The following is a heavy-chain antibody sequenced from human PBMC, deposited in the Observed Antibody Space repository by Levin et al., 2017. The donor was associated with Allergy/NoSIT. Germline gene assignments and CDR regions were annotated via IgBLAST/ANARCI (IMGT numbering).Heavy chain of an antibody. CDR1: GFKFSDFS. D-gene: IGHD6-13*01. CDR2: ISTGSTYI. Sequence: GGSLRLSCAASGFKFSDFSMNWVRQAPGKGLEWVSSISTGSTYIHYADSMKGRFTISRDNAKNSLYLQMNSLRADDTAVYYCARDSYSSSNFDLWGQGTLVTVSS. V-gene: IGHV3-21*01. CDR3: ARDSYSSSNFDL. J-gene: IGHJ4*02.